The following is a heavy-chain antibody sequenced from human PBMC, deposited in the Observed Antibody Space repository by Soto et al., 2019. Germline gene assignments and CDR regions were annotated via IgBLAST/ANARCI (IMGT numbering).Heavy chain of an antibody. Sequence: SETLSLTCTVSGGSISSYYWSWIRQPPGKGLEWIGYIYYSGSTNYNPSLKSRVPISVDTSKNQFSLKLSSVTAADTAVYYCARVTSQSEVFRLERFLEWPRYYYYYYMDVWGKGTTVTVSS. CDR1: GGSISSYY. D-gene: IGHD3-3*01. V-gene: IGHV4-59*01. CDR2: IYYSGST. J-gene: IGHJ6*03. CDR3: ARVTSQSEVFRLERFLEWPRYYYYYYMDV.